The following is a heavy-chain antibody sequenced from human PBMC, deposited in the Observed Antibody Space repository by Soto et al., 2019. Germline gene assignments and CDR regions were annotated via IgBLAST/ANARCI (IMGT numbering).Heavy chain of an antibody. J-gene: IGHJ3*02. D-gene: IGHD3-22*01. CDR2: IYYSGST. CDR3: ARRQGDDSSGYYHLVYDAFDI. CDR1: GASISSYS. V-gene: IGHV4-59*08. Sequence: PSETLSLTCTVSGASISSYSWSWIRQPPGKGLEWIGYIYYSGSTNYNPSLKSRVTISVDTSKNQFSLKLSSVTAADTAVYYCARRQGDDSSGYYHLVYDAFDIWGQGTMVTVSS.